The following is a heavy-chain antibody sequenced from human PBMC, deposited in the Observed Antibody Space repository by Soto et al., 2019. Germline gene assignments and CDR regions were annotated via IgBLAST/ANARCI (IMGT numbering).Heavy chain of an antibody. V-gene: IGHV3-66*01. CDR3: AKDWVT. J-gene: IGHJ5*02. CDR2: IFSGGNT. D-gene: IGHD2-21*01. Sequence: EVQLVESGGGLVQPGGSLRLSCAASGFTVSSTYMTWVRQAPGKGLECVSVIFSGGNTYYADSVKGRFATSRDNSKNTLYLPMNSLRPEDTAIYYCAKDWVTWGQGTLVTVSS. CDR1: GFTVSSTY.